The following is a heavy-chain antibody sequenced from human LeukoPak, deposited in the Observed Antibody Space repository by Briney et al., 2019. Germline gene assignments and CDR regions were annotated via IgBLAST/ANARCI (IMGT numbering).Heavy chain of an antibody. V-gene: IGHV1-46*01. CDR2: INPSGGST. Sequence: ASVKVSCKASGYTFTSYYVHWVRQAPGQGLEWMGIINPSGGSTSYAQKFQGRVTMTRDTSTSTVYMELSSLRSEDTAVYYCARVSYYGGNSDYFDYWGQGTLVTVSS. J-gene: IGHJ4*02. D-gene: IGHD4-23*01. CDR1: GYTFTSYY. CDR3: ARVSYYGGNSDYFDY.